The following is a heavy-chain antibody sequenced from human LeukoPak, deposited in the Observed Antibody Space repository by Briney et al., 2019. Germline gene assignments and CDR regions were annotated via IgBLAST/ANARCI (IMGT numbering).Heavy chain of an antibody. Sequence: ASVKVSCKASGYTFTSYYMHWVRQAPGQGLEWMGIIDPSGGSTSYAQKFQGRVTMARDTSTSTVYMELSSLRSEDTAVYYCARGAGPYYFDYWGQGTLVTVSS. CDR1: GYTFTSYY. J-gene: IGHJ4*02. CDR2: IDPSGGST. V-gene: IGHV1-46*01. CDR3: ARGAGPYYFDY.